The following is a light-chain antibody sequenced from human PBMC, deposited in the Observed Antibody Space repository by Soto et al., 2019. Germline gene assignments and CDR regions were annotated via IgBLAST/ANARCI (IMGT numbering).Light chain of an antibody. J-gene: IGLJ2*01. Sequence: QSVLTQPASLSGSPGQSITISCTGTSTDIGSYNYVSWYQQHPGKAPKQMIFDVSYRPSGISDRFSGSKSGNTASLTISGLQPEEEADYYCSSYGASSTLFGGGTKLTVL. V-gene: IGLV2-14*03. CDR2: DVS. CDR3: SSYGASSTL. CDR1: STDIGSYNY.